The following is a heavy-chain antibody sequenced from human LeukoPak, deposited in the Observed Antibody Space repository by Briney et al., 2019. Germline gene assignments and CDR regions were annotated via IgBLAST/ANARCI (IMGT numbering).Heavy chain of an antibody. D-gene: IGHD1-26*01. V-gene: IGHV3-7*01. CDR1: GFTFSNYW. CDR2: IKRDGSEI. CDR3: ARYSGSPSRTFDY. J-gene: IGHJ4*02. Sequence: PGGSLRLSCAASGFTFSNYWMSWVRQAPGKGLERVASIKRDGSEINYLDSVTGRFIISRDNAKNSLYLQMNSLRAEDTAVYYCARYSGSPSRTFDYWGQGTLVTVSS.